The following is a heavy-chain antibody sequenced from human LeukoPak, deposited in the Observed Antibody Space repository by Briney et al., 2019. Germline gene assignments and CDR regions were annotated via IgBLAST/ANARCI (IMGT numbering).Heavy chain of an antibody. J-gene: IGHJ5*02. D-gene: IGHD6-25*01. CDR1: GFTFSTYW. CDR2: MTSDGSSR. CDR3: ARGGSAVLES. V-gene: IGHV3-74*01. Sequence: GGSLRLSCAASGFTFSTYWMHWVRQGPGKGLEWVSRMTSDGSSRSHADSVKDRFIISRDNAKNTLYLQMNGLRVDDTAVYYCARGGSAVLESWGQGSQVAVPS.